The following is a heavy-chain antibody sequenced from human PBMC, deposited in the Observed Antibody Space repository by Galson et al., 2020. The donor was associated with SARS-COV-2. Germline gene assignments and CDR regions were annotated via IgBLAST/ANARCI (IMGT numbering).Heavy chain of an antibody. CDR2: INHSGRT. CDR3: VSSWAADWYFDL. Sequence: SETLSLTCIVSGGSISSSSYYWGWIRQPPGKGLEWFRSINHSGRTNYNPSVKSRVTISVDTSNNQFSLKLSSLTAADTAVYYCVSSWAADWYFDLWGRGTLVTVSS. J-gene: IGHJ2*01. CDR1: GGSISSSSYY. V-gene: IGHV4-39*07. D-gene: IGHD2-15*01.